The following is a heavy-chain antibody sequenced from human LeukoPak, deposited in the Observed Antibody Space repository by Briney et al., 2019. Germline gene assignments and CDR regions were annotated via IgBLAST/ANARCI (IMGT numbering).Heavy chain of an antibody. CDR2: IIPILGIA. CDR1: GGTFSSYA. V-gene: IGHV1-69*04. D-gene: IGHD4-17*01. CDR3: ASTQTTVTTYYYYGMDV. Sequence: SVKVSCKASGGTFSSYAISWVRQAPGQGLEWMGRIIPILGIANYAQKFQGRVTITADKSTSTAYMELSSLRSEDTAVYYCASTQTTVTTYYYYGMDVWGQGTTVTVSS. J-gene: IGHJ6*02.